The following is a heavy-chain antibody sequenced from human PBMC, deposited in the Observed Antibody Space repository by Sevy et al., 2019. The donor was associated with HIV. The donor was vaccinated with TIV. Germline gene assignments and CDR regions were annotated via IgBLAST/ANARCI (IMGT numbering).Heavy chain of an antibody. J-gene: IGHJ4*02. V-gene: IGHV3-30*02. CDR1: GFTFSYSG. D-gene: IGHD3-10*01. CDR3: AKNTAAVVTGGFDY. Sequence: GGSLRLSCAASGFTFSYSGMHWVRQAPGKGLEWVTFIQYDGSNKYYADSVKGRFTISRDNSKNTLYLQMNSLRRDDTAVYYCAKNTAAVVTGGFDYWGQGTLVTVSS. CDR2: IQYDGSNK.